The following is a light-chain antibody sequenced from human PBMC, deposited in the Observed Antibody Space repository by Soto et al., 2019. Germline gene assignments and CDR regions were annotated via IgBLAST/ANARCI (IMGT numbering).Light chain of an antibody. J-gene: IGKJ1*01. CDR1: QSISSW. CDR3: QQYNSYPRT. Sequence: DIQMTQSPSTLSASVGDRVTITCRASQSISSWLAWYQQKPGKAPKLLIYDASSLESGVPSRFSGSGSGTEFTLTISSLQPDDFATYYGQQYNSYPRTFGQGTKVEIK. CDR2: DAS. V-gene: IGKV1-5*01.